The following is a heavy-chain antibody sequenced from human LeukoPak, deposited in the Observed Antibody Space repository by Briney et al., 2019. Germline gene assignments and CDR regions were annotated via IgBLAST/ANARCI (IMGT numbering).Heavy chain of an antibody. CDR3: ARGPHQLVVIRD. Sequence: KPSETLSLTCTVSGYSITSGYYWGWIRQPPGKGLEWIGSLYHSGDTHYNPSLKSRVTISVDTSKNQISLRLSSVIAADTAVYYCARGPHQLVVIRDWGQGTLVTVSS. CDR1: GYSITSGYY. D-gene: IGHD3-22*01. CDR2: LYHSGDT. J-gene: IGHJ4*02. V-gene: IGHV4-38-2*02.